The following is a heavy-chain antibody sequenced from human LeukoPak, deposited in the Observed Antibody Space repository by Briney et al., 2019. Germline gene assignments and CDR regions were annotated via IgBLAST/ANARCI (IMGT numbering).Heavy chain of an antibody. Sequence: SVKVSCKAFGGTFSSCAISWVRQAPGQGLKWMGGIIAIFGTANYAQKFQGRVTITTDESTSTVYMELSSPGTAAETVYYYRGAYYYDNSGYSAFDSWGQGTLVTVSS. J-gene: IGHJ5*01. CDR3: RGAYYYDNSGYSAFDS. CDR2: IIAIFGTA. V-gene: IGHV1-69*05. CDR1: GGTFSSCA. D-gene: IGHD3-22*01.